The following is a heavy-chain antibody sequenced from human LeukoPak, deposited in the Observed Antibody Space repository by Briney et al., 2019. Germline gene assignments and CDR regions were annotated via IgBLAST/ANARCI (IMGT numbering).Heavy chain of an antibody. CDR2: INPSDGST. CDR1: GYTFTSYY. D-gene: IGHD4-17*01. Sequence: ASVKVSCKASGYTFTSYYMHWVRQAPGQGLEWMGKINPSDGSTRYAQKFQGRVTMTRDMSTSTVYMELSSLRSEDTAVYYCARATTVIDLYYYYYMDVWGKGTTVTVSS. V-gene: IGHV1-46*01. J-gene: IGHJ6*03. CDR3: ARATTVIDLYYYYYMDV.